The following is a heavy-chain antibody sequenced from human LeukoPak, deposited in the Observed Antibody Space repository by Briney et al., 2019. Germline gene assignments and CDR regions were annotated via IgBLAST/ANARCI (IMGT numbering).Heavy chain of an antibody. D-gene: IGHD3-16*01. J-gene: IGHJ4*02. CDR1: GGTFSSYA. CDR3: ARVWGMTLFDY. CDR2: IIPILGIA. Sequence: ASVKVSCKASGGTFSSYAISWVRQAPGHGLEWMGRIIPILGIANYAQKFQSRVTITADKSTSTAYMELSSLRSEDTAVYYCARVWGMTLFDYWGQGTLVTVSS. V-gene: IGHV1-69*04.